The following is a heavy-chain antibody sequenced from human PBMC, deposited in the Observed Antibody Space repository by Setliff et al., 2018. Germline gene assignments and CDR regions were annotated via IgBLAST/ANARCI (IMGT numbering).Heavy chain of an antibody. CDR2: MIVSGGA. D-gene: IGHD6-19*01. CDR3: ARGPDLTAVGATYFYGMDV. V-gene: IGHV4-4*07. Sequence: PSETLSLTCTVSGGSVTESFWSWIRQPAGRGLEWIGRMIVSGGADYNPSLKSRVTMSVDSPNNKFSLNLSSVSAADTAVYHCARGPDLTAVGATYFYGMDVWGQGATVTVSS. J-gene: IGHJ6*02. CDR1: GGSVTESF.